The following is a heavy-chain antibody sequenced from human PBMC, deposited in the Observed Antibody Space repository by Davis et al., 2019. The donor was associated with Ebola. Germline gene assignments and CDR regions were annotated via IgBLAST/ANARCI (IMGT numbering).Heavy chain of an antibody. V-gene: IGHV5-51*01. CDR3: ASGMIVMGFRFDY. J-gene: IGHJ4*02. Sequence: GESLKISCKSSGNNLTTSWIAWVRQMPGKGVEWMAMIYPGDFTTKYSPSFRGLVTISVDRSTTTAYLQWNSLKASDTAMYYCASGMIVMGFRFDYWGQGTPVTVSS. D-gene: IGHD2-21*01. CDR2: IYPGDFTT. CDR1: GNNLTTSW.